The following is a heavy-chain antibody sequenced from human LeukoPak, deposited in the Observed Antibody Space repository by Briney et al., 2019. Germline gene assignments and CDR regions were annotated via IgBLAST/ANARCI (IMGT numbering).Heavy chain of an antibody. CDR1: NGSISSGYYY. D-gene: IGHD5-18*01. V-gene: IGHV4-61*02. J-gene: IGHJ5*02. Sequence: SQTLSLTCTVSNGSISSGYYYWSWIRQPAGKGLEWIGRIYMSGSTNYNPSLKSRVTISVDTSKNQFSLKLSSVTAADTAVYYCARRSAAMDLWGQGTLVTVSS. CDR2: IYMSGST. CDR3: ARRSAAMDL.